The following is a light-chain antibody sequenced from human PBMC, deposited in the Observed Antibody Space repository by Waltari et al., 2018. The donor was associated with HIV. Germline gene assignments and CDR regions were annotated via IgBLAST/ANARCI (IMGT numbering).Light chain of an antibody. J-gene: IGKJ5*01. CDR2: AGS. CDR1: RDISNY. V-gene: IGKV1-NL1*01. Sequence: DIQMTQSPSSLSASVGDRVTITCRASRDISNYIAWYQQQPGKAPKLLLYAGSRLESGVLSRFSGSGSGTDYSLTISGLQPEDFATYYCQHYYPSPPITFGQGTRLEIK. CDR3: QHYYPSPPIT.